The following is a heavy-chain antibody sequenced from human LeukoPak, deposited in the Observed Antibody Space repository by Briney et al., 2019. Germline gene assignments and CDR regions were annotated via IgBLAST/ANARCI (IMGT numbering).Heavy chain of an antibody. V-gene: IGHV4-61*02. J-gene: IGHJ4*02. CDR1: GGSISSGSYY. CDR3: ANSIDFDYCDYYFDY. CDR2: IYTSGST. Sequence: SETLSLTCTVSGGSISSGSYYWSWIRQPAGKGLEWIGRIYTSGSTNYNPSLKSRVTISLDTSKNQFSLKLSSVTAADTAVYYCANSIDFDYCDYYFDYWGQGALVTISS. D-gene: IGHD4-17*01.